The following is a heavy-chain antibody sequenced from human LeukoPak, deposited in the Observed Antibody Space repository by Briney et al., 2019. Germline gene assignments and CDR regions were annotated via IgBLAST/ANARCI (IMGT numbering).Heavy chain of an antibody. V-gene: IGHV1-69*04. CDR1: GGTFSSYA. Sequence: SVTVSCKASGGTFSSYAISWVRQAPGQGLEWMGRIIPILGIANYAQKFQGRVTITADKSTSTAYMELSSLRSEDTAVYYCASIDRSGYRTPDYWGQGTLVTVSS. CDR2: IIPILGIA. CDR3: ASIDRSGYRTPDY. D-gene: IGHD3-22*01. J-gene: IGHJ4*02.